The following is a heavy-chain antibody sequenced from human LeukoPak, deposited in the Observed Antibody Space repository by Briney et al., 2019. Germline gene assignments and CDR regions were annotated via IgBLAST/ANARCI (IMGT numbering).Heavy chain of an antibody. D-gene: IGHD6-19*01. CDR2: INPSGGST. CDR3: ARDLYSSGWYRVCSD. CDR1: GYTFTSYG. Sequence: GASVKVSCKASGYTFTSYGISWVRQAPGQGLEWMGIINPSGGSTSYAQKFQGRVTMTRDTSTSTVYMELSSLRSEDTAVYYCARDLYSSGWYRVCSDWGQGTLVTVSS. J-gene: IGHJ4*02. V-gene: IGHV1-46*01.